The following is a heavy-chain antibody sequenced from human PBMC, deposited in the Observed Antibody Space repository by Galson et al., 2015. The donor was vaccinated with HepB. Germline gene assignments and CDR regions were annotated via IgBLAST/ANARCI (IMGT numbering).Heavy chain of an antibody. CDR2: ISSSGGRT. Sequence: SLRLSCAASGYTFSGYGMNWVRQAPGKGLEWVSGISSSGGRTKYADSVEGRVIISQDKPKKTTFLPMNSLRAEDTAIYYCAKDSFQCTNGVCYHWFDSWGQGTLVTVSS. V-gene: IGHV3-23*01. D-gene: IGHD2-8*01. CDR1: GYTFSGYG. J-gene: IGHJ5*01. CDR3: AKDSFQCTNGVCYHWFDS.